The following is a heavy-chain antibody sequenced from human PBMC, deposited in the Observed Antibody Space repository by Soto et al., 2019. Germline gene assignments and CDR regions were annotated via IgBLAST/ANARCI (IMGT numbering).Heavy chain of an antibody. Sequence: PGESVKISCNGSGFTFTNDWIAWVRQMPWKGLEWMGIIYPGDSKTRYSPSFQGQVTITADKSISTAFLQWSSLKASDTAMYYCARHPNYFDSSGYYYSDHWGQGTLVTVSS. CDR2: IYPGDSKT. J-gene: IGHJ4*02. CDR3: ARHPNYFDSSGYYYSDH. V-gene: IGHV5-51*01. D-gene: IGHD3-22*01. CDR1: GFTFTNDW.